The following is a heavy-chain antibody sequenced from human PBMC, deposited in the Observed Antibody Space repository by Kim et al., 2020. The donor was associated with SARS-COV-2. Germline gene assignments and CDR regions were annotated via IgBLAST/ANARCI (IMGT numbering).Heavy chain of an antibody. D-gene: IGHD4-4*01. Sequence: SETLSLTCTVSGGSISTSSYYWGWIRQPPGKGLEWIGHIYYSGSTYYNPSLKSRVTISVDTSKNQFSLKLNSVTATDTAVYYCANWLVITYYFDYWGQGT. CDR2: IYYSGST. CDR3: ANWLVITYYFDY. V-gene: IGHV4-39*01. CDR1: GGSISTSSYY. J-gene: IGHJ4*02.